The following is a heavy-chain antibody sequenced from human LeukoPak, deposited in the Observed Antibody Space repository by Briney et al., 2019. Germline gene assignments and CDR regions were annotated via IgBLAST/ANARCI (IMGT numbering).Heavy chain of an antibody. CDR1: GGSISGSY. CDR3: AKDGANWFGP. D-gene: IGHD3-16*01. CDR2: MYSSGTT. Sequence: SETLSLTCTVSGGSISGSYWSWIRQPAGKGLEWIGRMYSSGTTNHNPSPKSRVAMSIDTSRNRFSLKLSSVTAADTAVYYCAKDGANWFGPWGQGTLVTVSS. V-gene: IGHV4-4*07. J-gene: IGHJ5*02.